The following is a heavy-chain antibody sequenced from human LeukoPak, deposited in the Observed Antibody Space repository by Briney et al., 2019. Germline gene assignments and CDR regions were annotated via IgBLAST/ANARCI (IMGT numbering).Heavy chain of an antibody. D-gene: IGHD1/OR15-1a*01. V-gene: IGHV3-33*01. Sequence: GGSLRLSCAASGVTFSSYGMHWVRQAPGKGLEWVAVIWYDGSNKYYADSVKGRFTISRDNSKNTLYLQMNSLRAEDTAVYYCARAFNWDNAFDIWGQGTMVTVSS. J-gene: IGHJ3*02. CDR1: GVTFSSYG. CDR2: IWYDGSNK. CDR3: ARAFNWDNAFDI.